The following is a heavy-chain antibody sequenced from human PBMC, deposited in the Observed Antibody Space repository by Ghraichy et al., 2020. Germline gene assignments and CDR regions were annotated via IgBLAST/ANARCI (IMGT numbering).Heavy chain of an antibody. CDR3: ARDPGEYQLRSRTYYYYGMDV. CDR2: IYYSGST. J-gene: IGHJ6*02. Sequence: SETLSLTCTVSGGSISSGGYYWSWIRQHPGKGLEWIGYIYYSGSTYYNPSLKSRVTISVDTSKNQFSLKLSSVTAADTAVYYCARDPGEYQLRSRTYYYYGMDVWGQGTTVTVSS. CDR1: GGSISSGGYY. D-gene: IGHD2-2*01. V-gene: IGHV4-31*03.